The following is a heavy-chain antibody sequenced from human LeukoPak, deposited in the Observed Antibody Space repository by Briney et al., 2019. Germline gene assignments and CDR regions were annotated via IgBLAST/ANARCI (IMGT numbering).Heavy chain of an antibody. CDR2: ISSSSSYI. Sequence: GSLRLSCAASGFTFSSYSMNWVRQAPGKGLEWVSSISSSSSYIYYADSVKGRFTISRDNAKNSLYLQMNSLRAEDTAVYYCARDPPPAAGYYFDYWGQGTLVTVSS. CDR1: GFTFSSYS. J-gene: IGHJ4*02. CDR3: ARDPPPAAGYYFDY. V-gene: IGHV3-21*01. D-gene: IGHD6-13*01.